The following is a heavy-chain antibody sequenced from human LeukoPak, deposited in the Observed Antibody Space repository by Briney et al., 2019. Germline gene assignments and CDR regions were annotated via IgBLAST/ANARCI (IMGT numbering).Heavy chain of an antibody. CDR3: ARVISGTTNVNFYYYMDV. CDR2: MYHSGST. V-gene: IGHV4-38-2*01. CDR1: GYSISSGYY. D-gene: IGHD1-7*01. Sequence: SETLSLTCDVSGYSISSGYYWGWIRQAPGKGLEWIGSMYHSGSTYYNPSLKSRVTISIDTSKNQFSLKLSSVTAADTAVYYCARVISGTTNVNFYYYMDVWGKGTTFTVSS. J-gene: IGHJ6*03.